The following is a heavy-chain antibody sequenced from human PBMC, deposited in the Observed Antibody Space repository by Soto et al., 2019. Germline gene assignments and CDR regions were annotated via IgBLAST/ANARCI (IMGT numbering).Heavy chain of an antibody. D-gene: IGHD5-18*01. CDR3: ARSGTAMVLDAFDI. CDR1: GGTFSSYA. J-gene: IGHJ3*02. V-gene: IGHV1-69*13. CDR2: IIPIFGTA. Sequence: SVKVSCKASGGTFSSYAISWVRQAPGQGLEWMGGIIPIFGTANYAQKFQGRVTITADESTSTAYMELSSLRSEDTAVYYCARSGTAMVLDAFDIWGQGTTVTV.